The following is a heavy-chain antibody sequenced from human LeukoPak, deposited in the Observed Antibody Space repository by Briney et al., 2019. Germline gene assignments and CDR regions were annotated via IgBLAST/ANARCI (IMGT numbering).Heavy chain of an antibody. J-gene: IGHJ4*02. CDR1: NYPFTRYG. CDR2: ISGSNGNT. D-gene: IGHD3-3*01. CDR3: ARTGLGDSFFDY. V-gene: IGHV1-18*01. Sequence: GASVKVSCKASNYPFTRYGISWVRQAPGQGLEWMGWISGSNGNTNYAQKFQGRVSMTADASTGTAYLELRSLRSDDTAVYYCARTGLGDSFFDYWGQGTLVTVSS.